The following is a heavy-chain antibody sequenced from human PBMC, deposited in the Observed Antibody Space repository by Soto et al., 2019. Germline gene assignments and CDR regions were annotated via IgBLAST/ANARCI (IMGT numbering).Heavy chain of an antibody. D-gene: IGHD1-1*01. Sequence: QITVKESGPTLVTPTQTLTLTCTFSGFSFSTSGAGVGWIRQPPGKALEWLALIFWNDDKRYTPSLNSRLTINKDTSKTQVVLTMSNLDPVDTATYFCAHRRGASTTGGAFDIWGLGTKVTVSS. V-gene: IGHV2-5*01. CDR2: IFWNDDK. CDR1: GFSFSTSGAG. CDR3: AHRRGASTTGGAFDI. J-gene: IGHJ3*02.